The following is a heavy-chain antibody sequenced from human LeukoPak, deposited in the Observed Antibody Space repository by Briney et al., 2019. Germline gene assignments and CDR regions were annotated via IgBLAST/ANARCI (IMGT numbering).Heavy chain of an antibody. CDR2: ISGNGDST. CDR3: ARLMATINH. D-gene: IGHD5-24*01. CDR1: GFAFSSYA. Sequence: GGSLRLSCAASGFAFSSYAMSWVRQAPGKGLEWVSAISGNGDSTYYADSVKGRFTISRDNSKNTLYLQMNSLRAEDTALYYCARLMATINHWGQGTLVTVSS. J-gene: IGHJ5*02. V-gene: IGHV3-23*01.